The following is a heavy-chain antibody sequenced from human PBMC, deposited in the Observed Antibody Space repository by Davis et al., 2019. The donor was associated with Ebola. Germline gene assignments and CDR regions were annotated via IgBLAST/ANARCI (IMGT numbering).Heavy chain of an antibody. J-gene: IGHJ4*02. Sequence: PGGSLRLSCAASGFTLRNYAMSWVRQAPGKGLEWVSGITGSGGSTYYADSVKGRFTISRDNSKNTLFLQMNSLKIEDTAVYYCTSSYDDFWSGFYDWGQGTLVTVSS. CDR2: ITGSGGST. D-gene: IGHD3-3*01. CDR1: GFTLRNYA. V-gene: IGHV3-23*01. CDR3: TSSYDDFWSGFYD.